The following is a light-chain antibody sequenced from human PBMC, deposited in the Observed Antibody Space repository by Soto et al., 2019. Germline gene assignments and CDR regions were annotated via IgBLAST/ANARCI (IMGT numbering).Light chain of an antibody. V-gene: IGKV3-20*01. CDR1: QSVSSSY. Sequence: EIVLTQSPGTLSLSPGERATLSCRASQSVSSSYLAWYQQKPGQAPRLLIYGASSRATGIPDRFSGSGSGTEFTLTISRLQPEDFAVYYCQQYDTSPMTFGQGTKVEIK. CDR3: QQYDTSPMT. CDR2: GAS. J-gene: IGKJ1*01.